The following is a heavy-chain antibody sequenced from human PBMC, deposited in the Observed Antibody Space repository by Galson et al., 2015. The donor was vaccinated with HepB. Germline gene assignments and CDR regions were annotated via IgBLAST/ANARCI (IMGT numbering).Heavy chain of an antibody. J-gene: IGHJ4*02. CDR3: ARERVYYYGSGSPGRVIDY. V-gene: IGHV1-18*01. Sequence: SVKVSCKASGYTFTSYGTSWVRQAPGQGLEWMGWISAYNDNTNYAQKLQGRVTMTTDTSTSTAYMELRSLRSDDTAVYYCARERVYYYGSGSPGRVIDYWGQGTLVTVSS. CDR2: ISAYNDNT. D-gene: IGHD3-10*01. CDR1: GYTFTSYG.